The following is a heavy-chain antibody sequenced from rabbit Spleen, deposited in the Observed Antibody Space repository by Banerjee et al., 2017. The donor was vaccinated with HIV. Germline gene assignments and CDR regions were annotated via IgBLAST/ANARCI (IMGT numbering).Heavy chain of an antibody. CDR2: IDDVDGST. Sequence: QEQLVESGGGLVQPEGSLTLTCKASGFTISSTYWICWVRQAPGKGLEWIACIDDVDGSTYYASWAKGRFSSSKTSSTTVTLQMTSLTAADTAIYFCARDQGYSYNFATGDFDLWGQGTLVTVS. CDR1: GFTISSTYW. CDR3: ARDQGYSYNFATGDFDL. V-gene: IGHV1S45*01. J-gene: IGHJ4*01. D-gene: IGHD6-1*01.